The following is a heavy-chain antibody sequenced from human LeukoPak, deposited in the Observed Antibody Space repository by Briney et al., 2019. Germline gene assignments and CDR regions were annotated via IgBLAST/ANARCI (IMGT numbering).Heavy chain of an antibody. D-gene: IGHD3-3*01. J-gene: IGHJ4*02. CDR1: GYTFTIYG. Sequence: ASLKVSCKASGYTFTIYGISCVRQAPGQGRERMGWISAYNGNTNYAQKLQGRVTMTTDTSTSTAYMELRSLRSDDTAVYYCARGRITIFGVVIIFGDYWGQGTLVTVSS. V-gene: IGHV1-18*01. CDR2: ISAYNGNT. CDR3: ARGRITIFGVVIIFGDY.